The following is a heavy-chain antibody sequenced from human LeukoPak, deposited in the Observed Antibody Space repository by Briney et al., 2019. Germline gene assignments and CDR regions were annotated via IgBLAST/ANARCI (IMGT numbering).Heavy chain of an antibody. CDR2: MNPNSGNT. D-gene: IGHD3-22*01. CDR3: ARVRDSSGYNDAFDI. V-gene: IGHV1-8*02. CDR1: GYTFTSYG. J-gene: IGHJ3*02. Sequence: ASVKVSCKASGYTFTSYGISWVRQAPGQGLEWMGWMNPNSGNTGYAQKFQGRVTMTRNTSISTAYMELSSLRSEDTAVYYCARVRDSSGYNDAFDIWGQGTMVTVSS.